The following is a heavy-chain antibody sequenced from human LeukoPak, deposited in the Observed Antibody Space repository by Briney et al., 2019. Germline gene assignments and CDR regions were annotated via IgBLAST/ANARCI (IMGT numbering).Heavy chain of an antibody. CDR3: ARDYASDY. V-gene: IGHV3-74*01. CDR1: GFTFSTYW. Sequence: GGSLRLSCAASGFTFSTYWMHWVRQAPGKGLVWVSHIKSDGSSTSYADSVKGRFTISRDNAKNSLYLQMSSLRAEDTAVYYCARDYASDYWGQGTLVTVSS. J-gene: IGHJ4*02. D-gene: IGHD3-10*01. CDR2: IKSDGSST.